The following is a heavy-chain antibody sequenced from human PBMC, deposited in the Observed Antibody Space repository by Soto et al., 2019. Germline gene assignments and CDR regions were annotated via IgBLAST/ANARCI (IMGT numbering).Heavy chain of an antibody. D-gene: IGHD4-4*01. CDR1: GFTVSSNY. V-gene: IGHV3-53*01. J-gene: IGHJ4*02. Sequence: GGSLRLSCAASGFTVSSNYMSWVRQAPGKGLEWVSVIYSGGSTYYAESGKGRFTISRDNSKNTLYLQMNNLRAEDTAVYYCARVGEDYSFDYWGQGTLVTVSS. CDR2: IYSGGST. CDR3: ARVGEDYSFDY.